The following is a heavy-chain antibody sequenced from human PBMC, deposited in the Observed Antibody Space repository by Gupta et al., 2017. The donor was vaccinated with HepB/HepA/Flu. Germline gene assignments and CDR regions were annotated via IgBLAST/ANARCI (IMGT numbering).Heavy chain of an antibody. CDR3: ARDCGSYYTWAFGAFDI. CDR2: ISYDGSNK. D-gene: IGHD1-26*01. Sequence: QVQLVESGGGVVQPGRSLRLSCAASGFTFSSYALHWVRPAPGKGLEWVAVISYDGSNKYYADSVKGRFTISRDNSKNTLYLQMNSLRAEDTAVYYCARDCGSYYTWAFGAFDIWGQGTMVTVFS. J-gene: IGHJ3*02. V-gene: IGHV3-30-3*01. CDR1: GFTFSSYA.